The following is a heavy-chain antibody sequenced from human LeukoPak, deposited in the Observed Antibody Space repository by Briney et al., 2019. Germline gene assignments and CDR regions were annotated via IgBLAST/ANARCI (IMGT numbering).Heavy chain of an antibody. CDR3: ARDRYCSSTSCPMVFDP. D-gene: IGHD2-2*01. V-gene: IGHV1-2*02. J-gene: IGHJ5*02. Sequence: ASVKVSCKVSGYTFTGYYVHWVRQAPGQGLEWMGWINPNSGGTNYAQKFQGRVTMTRDTSISTAYMELSRLRSDDTAVYYCARDRYCSSTSCPMVFDPWGQGTLVTVSS. CDR1: GYTFTGYY. CDR2: INPNSGGT.